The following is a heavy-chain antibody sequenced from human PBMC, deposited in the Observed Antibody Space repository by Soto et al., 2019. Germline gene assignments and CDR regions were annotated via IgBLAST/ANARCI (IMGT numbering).Heavy chain of an antibody. J-gene: IGHJ3*01. CDR1: GDTFNSYG. Sequence: QVQLVQSGPELKKPGSSVKVSCKTPGDTFNSYGISWVRQAPGQGLEWMGGIVPMFGTTNLALKFEDRVTITADELTTTVYMEIRGLTSEDTAVYYCARDLADVHLWDAFDVWGHGTRVTVSS. V-gene: IGHV1-69*01. CDR2: IVPMFGTT. CDR3: ARDLADVHLWDAFDV. D-gene: IGHD6-13*01.